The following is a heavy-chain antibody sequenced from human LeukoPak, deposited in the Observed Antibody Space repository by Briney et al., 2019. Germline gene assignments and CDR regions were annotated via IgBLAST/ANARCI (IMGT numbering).Heavy chain of an antibody. J-gene: IGHJ4*02. CDR1: GFTFSSYA. Sequence: QPGGSLRLSCAASGFTFSSYAMHWVRQAPGKGLEWVAVISYDGSNKYYADSVKGRFTISRDNSNNRLFLQMHSLRPDDTALYYCVNPVHKYDDDSSPDNWGQGTLATVSS. CDR3: VNPVHKYDDDSSPDN. CDR2: ISYDGSNK. V-gene: IGHV3-30-3*01. D-gene: IGHD3-3*01.